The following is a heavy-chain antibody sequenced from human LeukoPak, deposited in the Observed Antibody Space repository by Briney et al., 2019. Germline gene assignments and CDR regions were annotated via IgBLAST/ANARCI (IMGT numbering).Heavy chain of an antibody. CDR2: ISSSSSYI. CDR3: ASPDTDYGDPYYYGMDV. D-gene: IGHD4-17*01. Sequence: GGSLRLSCAASGFTFSNYWMSWVRQAPGKGLERVSSISSSSSYIYYADSVKGRFTISRDNAKNSLYLQMNSLRAEDTAVYYCASPDTDYGDPYYYGMDVWGQGTTVTVSS. V-gene: IGHV3-21*01. J-gene: IGHJ6*02. CDR1: GFTFSNYW.